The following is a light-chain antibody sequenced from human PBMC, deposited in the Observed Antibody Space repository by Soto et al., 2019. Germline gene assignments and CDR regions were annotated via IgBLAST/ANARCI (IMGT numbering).Light chain of an antibody. J-gene: IGKJ4*01. Sequence: DIVMTQSPDSLAVSLGERATINCKSSQSVFYISHNENLLSWYQQKPGQPPKLLISWASTRESGVPDRFSGSGSGTDFTLTISSLQAEDVAIYYCQQYYTTPPTFGGGTKVEIK. CDR2: WAS. CDR1: QSVFYISHNENL. CDR3: QQYYTTPPT. V-gene: IGKV4-1*01.